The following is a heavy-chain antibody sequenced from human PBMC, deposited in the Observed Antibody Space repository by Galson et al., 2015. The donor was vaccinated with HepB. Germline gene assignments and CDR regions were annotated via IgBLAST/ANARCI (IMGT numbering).Heavy chain of an antibody. Sequence: QSGAEVKKSGESLKISCKGSGYSFTNYWIGWVRQMPGKGLGWMGIIYPDDSDIRYSPSFEGQVTISADKSISTAYLQWSSLKASDTAIYYCARHNSADYLDYWGQGTLVTVSS. CDR3: ARHNSADYLDY. J-gene: IGHJ4*02. D-gene: IGHD4-23*01. CDR2: IYPDDSDI. V-gene: IGHV5-51*01. CDR1: GYSFTNYW.